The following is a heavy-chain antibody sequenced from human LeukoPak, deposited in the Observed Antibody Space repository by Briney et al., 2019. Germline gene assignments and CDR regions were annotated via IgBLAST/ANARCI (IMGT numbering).Heavy chain of an antibody. CDR1: GFTFSSYS. CDR3: ARGEVHYYGSGSDY. V-gene: IGHV3-21*01. Sequence: GGSLRLSCAASGFTFSSYSMNWVRQAPEKGLEWVSSITSSSSYIYYADSVRGRFTISRHNAKNSLYLQMNSLRAEDTAVYYCARGEVHYYGSGSDYWGQGTLVTVSS. D-gene: IGHD3-10*01. J-gene: IGHJ4*02. CDR2: ITSSSSYI.